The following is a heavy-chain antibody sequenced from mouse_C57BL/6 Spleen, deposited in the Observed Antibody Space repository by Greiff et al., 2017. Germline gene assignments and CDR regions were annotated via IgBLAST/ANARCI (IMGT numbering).Heavy chain of an antibody. CDR1: GFTFTSYS. J-gene: IGHJ2*01. V-gene: IGHV5-4*01. CDR2: ISDGCSYT. Sequence: EVQLVESGGGLVKPGGSLKLSCAASGFTFTSYSMPWVRQTPEKRLEWVATISDGCSYTYYPDNVKGRFTISIDNAKNHLYLQMSHLTSEYSAVYYCARDRNLDPFDYWGQGTTLTVSS. CDR3: ARDRNLDPFDY.